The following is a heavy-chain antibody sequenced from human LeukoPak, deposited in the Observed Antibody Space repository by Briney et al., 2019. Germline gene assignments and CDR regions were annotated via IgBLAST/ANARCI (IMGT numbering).Heavy chain of an antibody. CDR3: ARYSGNPTAFDY. V-gene: IGHV4-39*02. CDR1: GGSISSSSYY. D-gene: IGHD1-26*01. CDR2: IYYSGST. J-gene: IGHJ4*02. Sequence: PSETLSLTCTVSGGSISSSSYYWGWIRQPPGKGVEWIGNIYYSGSTYYNPSVKSRVTISVDTSNNHFSLKLSSVTAADTAVYYCARYSGNPTAFDYWGQGTLVTVSS.